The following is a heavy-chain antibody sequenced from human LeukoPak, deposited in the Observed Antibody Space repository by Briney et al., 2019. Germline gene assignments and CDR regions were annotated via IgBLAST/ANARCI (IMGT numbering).Heavy chain of an antibody. D-gene: IGHD4-17*01. CDR3: ARDWDYGDHCDY. CDR2: ISSSGSTI. V-gene: IGHV3-48*03. J-gene: IGHJ4*02. CDR1: GFTFSSYE. Sequence: GGSLRLSCAASGFTFSSYEMNWVRQAPGKGLEWVSYISSSGSTIYYADSVKGRFTISRDNAKNSLYLRMNSLRAEDTAVYYCARDWDYGDHCDYWGQGTLVTVSS.